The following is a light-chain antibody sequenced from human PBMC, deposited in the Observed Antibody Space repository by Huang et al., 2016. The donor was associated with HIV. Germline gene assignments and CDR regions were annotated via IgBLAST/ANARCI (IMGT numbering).Light chain of an antibody. CDR2: GAS. J-gene: IGKJ4*01. CDR1: QTITTY. V-gene: IGKV1-39*01. Sequence: DIQMTQSPSSLSASVGARVTITCRDSQTITTYLSWYQQKPGKAPKLRIYGASSLHSGVPSRFSGSGSGTDFTLTISSLQPEDFATYYCQQSYFTPLTFGGGTRLEIK. CDR3: QQSYFTPLT.